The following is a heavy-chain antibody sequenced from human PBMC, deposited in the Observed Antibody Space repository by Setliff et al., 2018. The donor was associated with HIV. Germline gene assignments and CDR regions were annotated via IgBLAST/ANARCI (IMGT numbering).Heavy chain of an antibody. CDR1: GGSMSTYY. V-gene: IGHV4-4*08. CDR2: IYTSGST. CDR3: ARGLSSQTYWGTRPLGLDY. D-gene: IGHD2-2*01. Sequence: SETLSLTCTVSGGSMSTYYWSWIRQPPGKGLEWIGYIYTSGSTNYNPSLRSRVTISLDTSKRQFSLTMTSVTAADTAVYYCARGLSSQTYWGTRPLGLDYWGQGSLVTVSS. J-gene: IGHJ4*01.